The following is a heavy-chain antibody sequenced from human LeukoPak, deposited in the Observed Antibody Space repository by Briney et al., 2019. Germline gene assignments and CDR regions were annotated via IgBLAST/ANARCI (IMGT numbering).Heavy chain of an antibody. D-gene: IGHD3-10*01. Sequence: SETLSLTCTVSGGSISSYYWSWLRQPPGKGQEWIGYVYSSGNTNYNPSLKTRVTISVDTSMNQFSLNLSSVTAADTAAYYCARLAYGSGSYYNYYFDYWGQGTLVTVSS. J-gene: IGHJ4*02. CDR3: ARLAYGSGSYYNYYFDY. CDR2: VYSSGNT. CDR1: GGSISSYY. V-gene: IGHV4-4*09.